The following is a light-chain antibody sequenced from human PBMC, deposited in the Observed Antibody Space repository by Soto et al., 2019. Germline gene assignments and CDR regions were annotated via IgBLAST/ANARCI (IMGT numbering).Light chain of an antibody. CDR2: DAS. J-gene: IGKJ5*01. CDR1: QSVSSY. V-gene: IGKV3-11*01. Sequence: ELVLTQSPATLSLSPGERATFSCRASQSVSSYLAWYQQKPGQAPRLLIYDASNRATGIPARFSGSGSGTDFTLTSSSLEPEDFAVYYCQQRSNWPPVTFGQGTRLEIK. CDR3: QQRSNWPPVT.